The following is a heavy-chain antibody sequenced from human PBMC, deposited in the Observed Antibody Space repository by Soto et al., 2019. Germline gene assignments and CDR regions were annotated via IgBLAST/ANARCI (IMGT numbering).Heavy chain of an antibody. J-gene: IGHJ4*02. CDR1: GGSISSYY. Sequence: SETLSLTCTVSGGSISSYYWSWIRQPPGKGLGWIGYIYYSGSTNYNPSLKSRVTISVDTSKNQFSLKLSSVTAADTAVYYCARVHDKGDFDYWGQGTLVTVSS. CDR2: IYYSGST. CDR3: ARVHDKGDFDY. D-gene: IGHD3-9*01. V-gene: IGHV4-59*01.